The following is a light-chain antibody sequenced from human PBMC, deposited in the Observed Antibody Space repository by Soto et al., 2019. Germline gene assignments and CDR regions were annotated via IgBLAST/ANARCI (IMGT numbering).Light chain of an antibody. V-gene: IGKV3-15*01. CDR1: QSVGIN. Sequence: EIVMTQSPATLSVSPGERATLSCRASQSVGINLAWYQHKPGQAPRLIIYGASTRATDIPARISGSGSGTEFTLTISSLQSEDVAVYYCQQYGSSPWTLGQGTKVDIK. CDR3: QQYGSSPWT. CDR2: GAS. J-gene: IGKJ1*01.